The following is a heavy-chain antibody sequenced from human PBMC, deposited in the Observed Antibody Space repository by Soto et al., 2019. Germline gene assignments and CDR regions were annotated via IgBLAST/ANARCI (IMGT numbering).Heavy chain of an antibody. J-gene: IGHJ5*02. CDR3: ARLSTVSWFDP. CDR2: IYYSGST. Sequence: SETLSLTCTVSGGSISSYYWSGIRQPPGKGLEWIGYIYYSGSTNYNPSFKSRVTISVDTSKNQFSLKLSSVTAADTAVYYCARLSTVSWFDPWGQGTLVTVSS. CDR1: GGSISSYY. D-gene: IGHD4-4*01. V-gene: IGHV4-59*08.